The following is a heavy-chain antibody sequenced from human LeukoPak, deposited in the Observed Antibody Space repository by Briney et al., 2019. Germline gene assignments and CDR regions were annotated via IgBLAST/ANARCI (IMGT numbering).Heavy chain of an antibody. J-gene: IGHJ4*02. CDR2: IYYSGSA. CDR3: ARSYGSGNYFDY. Sequence: PSETLSLTCTVSGGSISSYYWSWVRQPPGKGLEWIGYIYYSGSANYNPSLKSRVTISVDTSKNQFSLKLSSVTAADTAVYYCARSYGSGNYFDYWGQGTLVTVSS. CDR1: GGSISSYY. V-gene: IGHV4-59*01. D-gene: IGHD3-10*01.